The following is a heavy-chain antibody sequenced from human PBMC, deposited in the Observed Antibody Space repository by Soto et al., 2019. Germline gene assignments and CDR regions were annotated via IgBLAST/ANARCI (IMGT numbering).Heavy chain of an antibody. Sequence: ASVKVSCKASGYTFTSYGISWVRQAPGQGLEWMGWISAYNGNTNYAQKLQGRVTMTTDTSTSTAYMELRSLRSDDTAVYDCARDFVVVPAATRWGQGTLVTVAS. J-gene: IGHJ4*02. CDR1: GYTFTSYG. CDR3: ARDFVVVPAATR. V-gene: IGHV1-18*01. D-gene: IGHD2-2*01. CDR2: ISAYNGNT.